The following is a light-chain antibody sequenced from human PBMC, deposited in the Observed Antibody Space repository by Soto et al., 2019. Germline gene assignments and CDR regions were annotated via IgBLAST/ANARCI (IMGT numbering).Light chain of an antibody. CDR1: SSDVGGYSS. V-gene: IGLV2-14*01. J-gene: IGLJ1*01. CDR2: DVR. Sequence: QSVLTQPASVSGSPGQSITISCTGTSSDVGGYSSVSWYQHHPDTPPRLIIYDVRSRPSGVSNRFSGSQSANTAFLTISGLQAGDEADYYCCSYTTSTTYVFXTGTKVTVL. CDR3: CSYTTSTTYV.